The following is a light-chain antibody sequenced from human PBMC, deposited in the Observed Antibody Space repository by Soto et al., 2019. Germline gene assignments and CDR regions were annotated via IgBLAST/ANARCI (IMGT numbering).Light chain of an antibody. Sequence: QSALTQPRSVSGSPGQSVAISCTGTSRDIEAYDYVSWYQQHPGKAPKLIISEVNTRPSGVSYRFSGSKSGNTASLTISGRQGEDEADYYCCSFAGSYYVFGTGTKLTVL. CDR2: EVN. CDR1: SRDIEAYDY. J-gene: IGLJ1*01. V-gene: IGLV2-11*01. CDR3: CSFAGSYYV.